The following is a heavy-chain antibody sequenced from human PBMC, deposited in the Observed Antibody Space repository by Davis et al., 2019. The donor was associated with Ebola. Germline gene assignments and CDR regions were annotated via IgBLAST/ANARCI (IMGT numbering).Heavy chain of an antibody. V-gene: IGHV1-18*04. Sequence: AASVKVSCKASGYTFTNYGITWVRQAPGQGLEWMGWINPHNGNTNYAQNVQGRVIMTSDTATTTAYMEVGSLRSDDTAVYYCARVLGITMVRGEFDYWGQGTLVTVSS. J-gene: IGHJ4*02. CDR1: GYTFTNYG. CDR3: ARVLGITMVRGEFDY. D-gene: IGHD3-10*01. CDR2: INPHNGNT.